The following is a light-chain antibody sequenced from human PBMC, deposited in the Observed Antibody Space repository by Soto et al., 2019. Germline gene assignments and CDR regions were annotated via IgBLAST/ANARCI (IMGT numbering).Light chain of an antibody. CDR1: QGISSY. CDR2: AAS. J-gene: IGKJ4*01. V-gene: IGKV1-9*01. Sequence: IQLTQYPSSLSASVGDRVTITCRASQGISSYLAWYQQKPGKAPKLLIYAASTLQSGVPSRFSGSGSGTDFTLTISSLQPEDFATYHCQQLKTYPLTFGGGTKVDIK. CDR3: QQLKTYPLT.